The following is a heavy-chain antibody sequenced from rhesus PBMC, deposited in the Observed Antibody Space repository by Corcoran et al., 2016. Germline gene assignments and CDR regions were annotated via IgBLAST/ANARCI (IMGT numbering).Heavy chain of an antibody. V-gene: IGHV3-8*01. J-gene: IGHJ4*01. Sequence: EVQLVESGGGLVQPGGSLRLSCTGSGFTFGSYYMYWVRQAPGKGLGWVSGINAVGGSTWYTDSVKCRFPISKENAKNTLYLQMDSLRAEDTAVYYCSSLGTRADYWGQGVLVTVSS. D-gene: IGHD1-1*01. CDR3: SSLGTRADY. CDR1: GFTFGSYY. CDR2: INAVGGST.